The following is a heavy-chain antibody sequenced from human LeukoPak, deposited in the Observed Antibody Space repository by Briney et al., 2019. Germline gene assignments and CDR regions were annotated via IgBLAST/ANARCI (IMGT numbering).Heavy chain of an antibody. J-gene: IGHJ4*02. CDR1: GGSISSYY. D-gene: IGHD6-19*01. CDR2: IYYSGST. CDR3: ARVSAVAGPPDY. Sequence: PSETLSLTCTVSGGSISSYYWSWIRQPPGKGLEWIGYIYYSGSTNYSPSLKSRVTISVDTSKNQFSLKLSSVTAADTAVYYCARVSAVAGPPDYWGQGTLVTVSS. V-gene: IGHV4-59*01.